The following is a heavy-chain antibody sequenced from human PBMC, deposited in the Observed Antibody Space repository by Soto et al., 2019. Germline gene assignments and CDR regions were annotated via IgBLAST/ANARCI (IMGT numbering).Heavy chain of an antibody. Sequence: SETLSLTCTVSGGSISSGDYYWSWIRQPPGKGLEWIGYIYYSGNTYYNPSLKSRVAISVDTSKNQFSLKVSSVTAADTAVYYCARALIKLWPHYYYGMDVWGQGTTVTVFS. V-gene: IGHV4-30-4*01. CDR2: IYYSGNT. CDR1: GGSISSGDYY. J-gene: IGHJ6*02. CDR3: ARALIKLWPHYYYGMDV. D-gene: IGHD5-18*01.